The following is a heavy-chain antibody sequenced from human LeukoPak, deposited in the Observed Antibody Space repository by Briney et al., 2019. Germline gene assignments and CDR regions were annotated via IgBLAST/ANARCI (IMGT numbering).Heavy chain of an antibody. CDR1: GGSISSYY. CDR3: AREIPSRGYYDY. J-gene: IGHJ4*02. CDR2: IYYSGST. V-gene: IGHV4-59*01. D-gene: IGHD3-22*01. Sequence: SETLSLTCTVSGGSISSYYWSWIRQPPGKGLEWIGYIYYSGSTNYNPSLKSRVTISVDTSKNQFSLKLSSVTAADAAVYYCAREIPSRGYYDYWGQGTLVTVSS.